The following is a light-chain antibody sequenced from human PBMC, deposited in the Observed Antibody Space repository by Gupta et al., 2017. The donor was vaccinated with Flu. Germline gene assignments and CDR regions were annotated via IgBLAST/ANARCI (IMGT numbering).Light chain of an antibody. CDR2: EAS. V-gene: IGKV1-5*03. Sequence: DIQMTQSPSTLSASVGDRVTLTCRASQNILSWLAWYQHKPGQAPKLLISEASNLAYGVPSRFSGSGSGTEFTLTISGLQPDDFATYYCQQYYTYVLSFGGGTKVQRK. CDR1: QNILSW. J-gene: IGKJ4*01. CDR3: QQYYTYVLS.